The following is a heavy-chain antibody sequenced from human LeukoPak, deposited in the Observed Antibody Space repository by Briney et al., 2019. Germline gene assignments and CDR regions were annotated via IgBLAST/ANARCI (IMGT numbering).Heavy chain of an antibody. D-gene: IGHD6-19*01. CDR1: GGSISSSYSY. J-gene: IGHJ4*02. V-gene: IGHV4-39*07. CDR2: IYYSGST. Sequence: PSETLSLTCTVSGGSISSSYSYWGWIRQSPGKGLEWIGSIYYSGSTYYNPSLKSRVTISLDTSKNQFSLKLSSVTAADTAVYYYARGYSSGWPDYWGQGTLVTVSS. CDR3: ARGYSSGWPDY.